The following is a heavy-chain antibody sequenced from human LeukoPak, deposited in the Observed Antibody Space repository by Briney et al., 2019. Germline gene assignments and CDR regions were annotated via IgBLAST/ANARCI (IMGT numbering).Heavy chain of an antibody. CDR1: GGTFSSYA. D-gene: IGHD6-13*01. CDR3: ARGKAAAGHGYFDY. CDR2: IIPILGIA. Sequence: GASVKVSCKASGGTFSSYAISWVRQAPGQGLEWMGRIIPILGIANYAQRFQGRVTITADKSTSTAYMELSSLRSEDTAVYYCARGKAAAGHGYFDYWGQGTLVTVSS. V-gene: IGHV1-69*04. J-gene: IGHJ4*02.